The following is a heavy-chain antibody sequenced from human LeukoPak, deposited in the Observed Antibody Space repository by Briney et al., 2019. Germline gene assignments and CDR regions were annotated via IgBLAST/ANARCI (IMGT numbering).Heavy chain of an antibody. J-gene: IGHJ3*02. V-gene: IGHV3-64*01. Sequence: PGGSLRLSCAASGFTFSSYAMHWVRQAPGKGLEYVSAISSNGGSTYYANSVKGRFTISRDNSKNTLYLQMGSLRAEDMAVYYCARGGSYFDALDIWGQGTMVTVSS. CDR3: ARGGSYFDALDI. CDR2: ISSNGGST. D-gene: IGHD1-26*01. CDR1: GFTFSSYA.